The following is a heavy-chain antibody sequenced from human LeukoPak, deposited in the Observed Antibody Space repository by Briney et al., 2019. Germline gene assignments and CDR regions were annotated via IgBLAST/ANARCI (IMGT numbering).Heavy chain of an antibody. CDR2: INHSGST. J-gene: IGHJ4*02. D-gene: IGHD4-17*01. V-gene: IGHV4-34*01. Sequence: PSETLSLTCAVYGGSFSGYYWSWIRQPPGKGLEWIGEINHSGSTNYNPSLKSRVTISVDTSKNQFSLKLSSVTAADTAVYYCARRSTTVTGNSRFQFDYWGQGTLVTVSS. CDR1: GGSFSGYY. CDR3: ARRSTTVTGNSRFQFDY.